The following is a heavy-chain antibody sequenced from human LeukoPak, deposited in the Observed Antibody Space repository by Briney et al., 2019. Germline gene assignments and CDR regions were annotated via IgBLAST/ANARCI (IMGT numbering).Heavy chain of an antibody. CDR2: ISGSGGST. D-gene: IGHD4-4*01. V-gene: IGHV3-23*01. J-gene: IGHJ5*02. Sequence: GGSLRLSCAASGFTFSSYAMSWVRLAPGKGLEWVSAISGSGGSTYYADSVKGRFTISRDNSKNTLYLQMNSLRAEDTAVYYCAKDYYSNYPLLQNGDWFDPWGQGTLVTVSS. CDR1: GFTFSSYA. CDR3: AKDYYSNYPLLQNGDWFDP.